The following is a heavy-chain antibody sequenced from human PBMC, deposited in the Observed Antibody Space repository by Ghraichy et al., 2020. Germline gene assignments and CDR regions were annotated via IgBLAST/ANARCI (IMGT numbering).Heavy chain of an antibody. Sequence: LSLTCAASGFTFSSYSMNWVRQAPGKGLEWVSYISSSSSTIYYADSVKGRFTISRDNAKNSLYLQMNSLRDEDTAVYYCAREQAAIFGVVYYYYYYGMDVWGQGTTVTVSS. D-gene: IGHD3-3*01. J-gene: IGHJ6*02. CDR2: ISSSSSTI. CDR3: AREQAAIFGVVYYYYYYGMDV. CDR1: GFTFSSYS. V-gene: IGHV3-48*02.